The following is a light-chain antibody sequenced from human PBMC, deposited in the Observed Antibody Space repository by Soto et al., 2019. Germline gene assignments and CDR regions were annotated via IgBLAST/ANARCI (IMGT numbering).Light chain of an antibody. Sequence: DTQMNQSPCSLSASVGDSIAITCRASQSISSYLNWYQQKPGKAPKLLISAASILQSGVPSRFSGSGSGTDFTLTISSLQPEDFAGYYCQQTYSSPITFGQGTRLEIK. V-gene: IGKV1-39*01. CDR2: AAS. CDR1: QSISSY. J-gene: IGKJ5*01. CDR3: QQTYSSPIT.